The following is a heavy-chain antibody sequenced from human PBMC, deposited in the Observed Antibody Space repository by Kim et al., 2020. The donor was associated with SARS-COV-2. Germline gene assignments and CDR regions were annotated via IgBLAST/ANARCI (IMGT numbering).Heavy chain of an antibody. V-gene: IGHV3-23*01. J-gene: IGHJ6*02. D-gene: IGHD1-1*01. CDR3: ASQHWNYFYYYGMDV. Sequence: SVKGRFTISRDNSKNTLYLQMNSLRAEDTAVYYCASQHWNYFYYYGMDVWGQGTTVTVSS.